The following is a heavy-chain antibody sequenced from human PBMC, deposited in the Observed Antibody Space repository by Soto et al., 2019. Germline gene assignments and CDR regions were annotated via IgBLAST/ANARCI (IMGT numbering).Heavy chain of an antibody. CDR1: GYSFSSYW. J-gene: IGHJ4*02. CDR3: STAHPPLYFTKRTFLRGPYFDF. Sequence: GESLKISCKGSGYSFSSYWIGWVRQMPGKGLEWMGTFHLDDSDARYNTSFQDQVTLSGDKSISTAYLQWGSLTDSDTAIYYCSTAHPPLYFTKRTFLRGPYFDFWGQGTLVTVSS. V-gene: IGHV5-51*01. CDR2: FHLDDSDA. D-gene: IGHD2-8*01.